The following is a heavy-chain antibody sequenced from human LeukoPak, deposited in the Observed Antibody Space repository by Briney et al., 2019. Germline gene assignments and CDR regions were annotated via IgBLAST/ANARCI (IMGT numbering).Heavy chain of an antibody. Sequence: PSETLSLTCTVSGGSMGSYYWSWMRQPPGKELEWIGYIYYSGSTNYNPSLKSRVTISLDTSKNQFSLKLSSVTAADTAVYYCARGRIVGARDAFDIWGQGTMVTVSS. V-gene: IGHV4-59*01. CDR1: GGSMGSYY. CDR2: IYYSGST. CDR3: ARGRIVGARDAFDI. D-gene: IGHD1-26*01. J-gene: IGHJ3*02.